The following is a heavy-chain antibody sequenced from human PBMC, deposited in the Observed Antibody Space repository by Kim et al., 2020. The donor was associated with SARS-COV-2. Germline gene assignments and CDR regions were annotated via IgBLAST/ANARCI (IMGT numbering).Heavy chain of an antibody. Sequence: SETLSLTCTVSGGSISSCSYYWGWIRQPPGKGLEWIGSSYYSGSTYYNPSLKSRVTISVDTSTNQFSLKLSSVTAADTAEDYCARGRFDNGGIYYYHGM. CDR3: ARGRFDNGGIYYYHGM. J-gene: IGHJ6*01. V-gene: IGHV4-39*01. CDR2: SYYSGST. D-gene: IGHD4-17*01. CDR1: GGSISSCSYY.